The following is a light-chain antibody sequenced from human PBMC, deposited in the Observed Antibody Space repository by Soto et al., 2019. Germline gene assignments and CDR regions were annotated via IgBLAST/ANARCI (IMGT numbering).Light chain of an antibody. CDR1: QSLLHSDGYTY. V-gene: IGKV2-28*01. CDR2: LGS. J-gene: IGKJ2*01. CDR3: AQGLQAPFT. Sequence: DIVMTQSPLSLPVTPGEPASISCKSSQSLLHSDGYTYLDWYLQKPGQSPQLLIYLGSNRASGVPDRFSGSGSGTDFTLKISRVDAEDVGVYYCAQGLQAPFTYGQGAKLEIK.